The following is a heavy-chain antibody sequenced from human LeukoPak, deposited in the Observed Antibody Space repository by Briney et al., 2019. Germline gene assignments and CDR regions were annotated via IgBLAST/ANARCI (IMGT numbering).Heavy chain of an antibody. J-gene: IGHJ4*02. D-gene: IGHD6-6*01. CDR3: ARDSSSGDDY. CDR2: FYHSGTT. Sequence: SETLSLTCAVYGGSFSGYYWGWIRQPPGKGLEWIGSFYHSGTTYYNPSLKSRVTISVDTSKSHFSLELSSVTAADTAVYYCARDSSSGDDYWGQGTLVTVSS. CDR1: GGSFSGYY. V-gene: IGHV4-38-2*02.